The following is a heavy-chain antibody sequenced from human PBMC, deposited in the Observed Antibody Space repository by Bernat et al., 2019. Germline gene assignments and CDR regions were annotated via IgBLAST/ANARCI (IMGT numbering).Heavy chain of an antibody. CDR3: ARTRYCSSTNSDFPFDY. CDR1: GFSLSTSGMC. V-gene: IGHV2-70*15. J-gene: IGHJ4*02. CDR2: IDWDDDK. Sequence: QVTLRESGPALVKPTQTLTLTCTFSGFSLSTSGMCVSWIRQPPGKALEWLARIDWDDDKYYSTSLKTRLTISKDTSKNQVVLTMTNMDPVDTATYYCARTRYCSSTNSDFPFDYWGQGTLVTVSS. D-gene: IGHD2-2*01.